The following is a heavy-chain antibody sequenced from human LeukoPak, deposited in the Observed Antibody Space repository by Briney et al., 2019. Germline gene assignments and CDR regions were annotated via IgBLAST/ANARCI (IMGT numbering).Heavy chain of an antibody. CDR1: GYTFTGYY. D-gene: IGHD3-16*02. CDR2: INPNSGGT. J-gene: IGHJ4*02. V-gene: IGHV1-2*02. CDR3: ARAPANYDYVWGSYREYYFDY. Sequence: GASVKVSRKASGYTFTGYYMHWVRQAPGQGLEWMGWINPNSGGTNYAQKFQGRVTMTRDTSISTAYMELSRLRSDDTAVYYCARAPANYDYVWGSYREYYFDYWGQGTLVTVSS.